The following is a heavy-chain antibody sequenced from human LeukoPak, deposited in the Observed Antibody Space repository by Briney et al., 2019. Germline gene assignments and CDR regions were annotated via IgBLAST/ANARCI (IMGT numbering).Heavy chain of an antibody. CDR3: AREPYYDSSGYCLDY. V-gene: IGHV3-11*01. CDR2: ISSGGSFI. CDR1: GFIFSDYY. Sequence: GGSLRLSCAASGFIFSDYYMSWIRQAPGKGLEWVSYISSGGSFIYYADSVKGRFTISRDNAKNSLYLQMNSLRAEDTAVYYCAREPYYDSSGYCLDYWGQGTLVTVSS. J-gene: IGHJ4*02. D-gene: IGHD3-22*01.